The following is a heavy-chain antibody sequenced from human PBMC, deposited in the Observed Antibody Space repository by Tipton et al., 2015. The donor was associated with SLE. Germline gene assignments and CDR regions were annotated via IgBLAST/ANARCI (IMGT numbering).Heavy chain of an antibody. J-gene: IGHJ4*02. CDR2: IRYDGSNK. D-gene: IGHD1-26*01. CDR1: GFTFSSYA. CDR3: AKGSEWELPCFDY. Sequence: GSLRLSCAASGFTFSSYAMHWVRQAPGKGLEWVAFIRYDGSNKYYADSVKGRFTISRDNSKNTLYLQMNSLRAEDTAVYYCAKGSEWELPCFDYWGQGTLVTVSS. V-gene: IGHV3-30*02.